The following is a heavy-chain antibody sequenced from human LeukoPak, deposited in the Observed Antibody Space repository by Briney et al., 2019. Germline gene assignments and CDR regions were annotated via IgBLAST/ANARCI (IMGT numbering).Heavy chain of an antibody. CDR2: IGGNGAVT. CDR1: GFTFVNHA. Sequence: RPGGSLRLSCAASGFTFVNHAMPWVRQAPGKGLEWVSAIGGNGAVTYYSDSVRGRFTISRDNSKNTLYLQMNSLRAEDTAVYYCAKDDGDYWIRGPGSYWGQGTLVTVSS. J-gene: IGHJ4*02. CDR3: AKDDGDYWIRGPGSY. V-gene: IGHV3-23*01. D-gene: IGHD4-17*01.